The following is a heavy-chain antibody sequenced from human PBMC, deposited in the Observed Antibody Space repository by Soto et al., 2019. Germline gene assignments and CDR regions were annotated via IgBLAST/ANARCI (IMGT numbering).Heavy chain of an antibody. V-gene: IGHV4-31*03. Sequence: SETLSLTCTVSGGSISSGGYYWSWIRQHPGKGLEWIGYIYYSGSTYYNPSLKSRVTISVDTSKNQFSLKLSSVTAADTAVYYCARDENYGYYYYGMDVWGQGTTVTVSS. CDR2: IYYSGST. CDR1: GGSISSGGYY. D-gene: IGHD4-17*01. CDR3: ARDENYGYYYYGMDV. J-gene: IGHJ6*02.